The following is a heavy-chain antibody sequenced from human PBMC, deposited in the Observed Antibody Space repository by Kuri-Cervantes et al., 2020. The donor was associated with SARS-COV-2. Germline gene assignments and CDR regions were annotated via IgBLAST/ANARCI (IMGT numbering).Heavy chain of an antibody. V-gene: IGHV4-34*01. Sequence: GSLRLSCAVYGGSFSGYYWSWIRQPPGKGLEWIGEINHSGSTNYNPFLKSRVTISVDTSSKQFSLHLGSVTAADTAVYYCARAYGFLRYIYYMDVWGRGTTVTVSS. D-gene: IGHD4-17*01. CDR2: INHSGST. J-gene: IGHJ6*03. CDR3: ARAYGFLRYIYYMDV. CDR1: GGSFSGYY.